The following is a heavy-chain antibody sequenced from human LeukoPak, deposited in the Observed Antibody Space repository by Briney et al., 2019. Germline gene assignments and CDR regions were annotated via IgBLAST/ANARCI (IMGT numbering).Heavy chain of an antibody. CDR3: AKSLAAARDY. Sequence: GGSLRLSCAASGFTFASCAMSWVRQAPGKRLEWVSSISSSGGSTYYADPVKGRFTISRDNSKNTLYLQVNSLRAEDTAVYYCAKSLAAARDYWGQGTLVTVSS. J-gene: IGHJ4*02. CDR2: ISSSGGST. V-gene: IGHV3-23*01. D-gene: IGHD6-13*01. CDR1: GFTFASCA.